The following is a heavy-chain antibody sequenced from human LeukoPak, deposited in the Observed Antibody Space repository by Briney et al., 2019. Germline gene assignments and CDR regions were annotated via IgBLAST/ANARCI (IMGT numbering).Heavy chain of an antibody. Sequence: SETLSLTCAVYGGFFSDYYWSWIRQAPGKGLECVGEINHSGDTNYNPSLKSRVTISADTSKNQFSLNLTSVSAADTSVYCCVASSLFPPSYWGRGTLVTVSS. J-gene: IGHJ4*02. D-gene: IGHD6-6*01. V-gene: IGHV4-34*01. CDR2: INHSGDT. CDR3: VASSLFPPSY. CDR1: GGFFSDYY.